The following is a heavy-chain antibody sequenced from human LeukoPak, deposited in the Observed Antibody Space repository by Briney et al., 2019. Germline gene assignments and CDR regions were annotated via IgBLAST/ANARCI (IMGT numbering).Heavy chain of an antibody. D-gene: IGHD3-3*01. CDR2: IKQDGSEK. CDR3: ANTYYDFRSGGIGDAFDI. Sequence: PGGSLRLSCAASGFTFSSYWMSWVRQAPGKGLEWVANIKQDGSEKYYVDSVKGRFTISRDNAKNSLYLQMNSLRAEDTAVYYCANTYYDFRSGGIGDAFDIWGQGTMVTVSS. V-gene: IGHV3-7*01. CDR1: GFTFSSYW. J-gene: IGHJ3*02.